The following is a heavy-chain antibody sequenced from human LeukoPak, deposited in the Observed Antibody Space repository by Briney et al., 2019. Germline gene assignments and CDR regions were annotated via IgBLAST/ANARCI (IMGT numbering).Heavy chain of an antibody. CDR1: GFTFSSYA. D-gene: IGHD6-19*01. Sequence: GGSLRLSCAASGFTFSSYAMSWVRQAPGKGLEWVSAISGSGGSTYYADSVKGRFTISRDNSKSTLYLQMNSLRAEDTAVYYCAKAIAVAGTSLDYWGQGTLVTVSS. V-gene: IGHV3-23*01. J-gene: IGHJ4*02. CDR2: ISGSGGST. CDR3: AKAIAVAGTSLDY.